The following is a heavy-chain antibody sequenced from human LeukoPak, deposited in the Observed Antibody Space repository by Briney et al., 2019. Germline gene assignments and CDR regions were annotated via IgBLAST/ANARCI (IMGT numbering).Heavy chain of an antibody. V-gene: IGHV3-43D*03. CDR1: GFTFDDYA. CDR3: AKTVTPYDTEGALDP. CDR2: ISWDGGST. J-gene: IGHJ5*02. Sequence: GGSLRLSCAASGFTFDDYAMHWVRQAPGKGLEWVSLISWDGGSTYYADSVKGRFTISRDNSKNSLYLQMNSLRAEDTALYYCAKTVTPYDTEGALDPWGQGTLVTVSS. D-gene: IGHD3-22*01.